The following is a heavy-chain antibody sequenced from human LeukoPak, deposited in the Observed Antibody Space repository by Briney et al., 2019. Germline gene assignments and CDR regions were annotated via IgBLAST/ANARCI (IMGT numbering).Heavy chain of an antibody. Sequence: SETLSLTCTVSGGSISSYYWSWIRQPPGKGLEWIGYIYYSGSTNYNPSLKSRVTISVDTSKNQFSLKLSSVSAADTAVYYCASYYGGAFDIWGQGTMVTVSS. J-gene: IGHJ3*02. CDR2: IYYSGST. D-gene: IGHD3-22*01. CDR3: ASYYGGAFDI. CDR1: GGSISSYY. V-gene: IGHV4-59*01.